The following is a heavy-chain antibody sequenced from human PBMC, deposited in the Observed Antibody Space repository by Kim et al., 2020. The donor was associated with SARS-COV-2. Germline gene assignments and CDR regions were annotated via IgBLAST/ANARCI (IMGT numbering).Heavy chain of an antibody. V-gene: IGHV4-59*13. J-gene: IGHJ5*02. CDR3: ARGGGGELLWFGEAYNWFDP. D-gene: IGHD3-10*01. Sequence: SETLSLTCTVSGGSISSYYWSWIRQPPGKGLEWIGYIYYSGSTNYNPSLKSRVTISVDTSKNQFSLKLSSVTAADTAVYYCARGGGGELLWFGEAYNWFDPWGQGTLVTVSS. CDR2: IYYSGST. CDR1: GGSISSYY.